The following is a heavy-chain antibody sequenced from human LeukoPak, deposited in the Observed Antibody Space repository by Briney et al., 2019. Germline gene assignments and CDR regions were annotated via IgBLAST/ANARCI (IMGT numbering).Heavy chain of an antibody. Sequence: GESLKISCKGSGYSFATYWIGWVRQMPGKGLEWMGLIFPGDSDTRYIPSFQGQVTISADKSTNTAYLQWSSLKASDTAMYFCASRPDGHNYYFDHWGQGTLVTVSS. D-gene: IGHD5-24*01. J-gene: IGHJ4*02. V-gene: IGHV5-51*01. CDR3: ASRPDGHNYYFDH. CDR2: IFPGDSDT. CDR1: GYSFATYW.